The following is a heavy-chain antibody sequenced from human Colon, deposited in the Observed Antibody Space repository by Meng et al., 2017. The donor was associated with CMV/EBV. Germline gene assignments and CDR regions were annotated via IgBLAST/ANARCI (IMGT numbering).Heavy chain of an antibody. CDR2: ISGNGDST. V-gene: IGHV3-23*01. J-gene: IGHJ4*02. CDR1: GFTFGSYA. CDR3: ARDSTALPLYYFDY. Sequence: GGSLRLSCAASGFTFGSYAVSWVRQAPGRGLEWVSTISGNGDSTYYADSVKGRFIVSRVNSENTVYLQMDSLRSEDTAVYYCARDSTALPLYYFDYWGQGTLVTVSS.